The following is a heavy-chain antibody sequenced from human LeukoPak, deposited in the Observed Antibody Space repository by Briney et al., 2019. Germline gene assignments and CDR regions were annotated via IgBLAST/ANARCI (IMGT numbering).Heavy chain of an antibody. CDR3: AKDLGMGYDILTGYYAHSNDY. Sequence: LTGGSLRLSCAASGFTFSSYAMSWVRQAPGKGLEWVSAISGSGGSTYYADSVKGRFTNSRDNSKNTLYLQMNSLRAEDTAVYYCAKDLGMGYDILTGYYAHSNDYWGQGTLVPVSS. CDR1: GFTFSSYA. CDR2: ISGSGGST. V-gene: IGHV3-23*01. D-gene: IGHD3-9*01. J-gene: IGHJ4*02.